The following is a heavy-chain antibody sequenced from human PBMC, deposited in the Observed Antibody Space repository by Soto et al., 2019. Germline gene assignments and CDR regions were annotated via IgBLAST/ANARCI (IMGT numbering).Heavy chain of an antibody. J-gene: IGHJ4*02. CDR3: ARRDSGGFYRFFDS. Sequence: SVKVSCKASGGSLSTNPISWVRQAPGQGLEWMGGTGSGTGPGNHAQKFQGRLTVTADKSTSTVYMELTNLSSEDTAVYYCARRDSGGFYRFFDSWGKGTRVTVSS. CDR2: TGSGTGPG. D-gene: IGHD2-15*01. CDR1: GGSLSTNP. V-gene: IGHV1-69*06.